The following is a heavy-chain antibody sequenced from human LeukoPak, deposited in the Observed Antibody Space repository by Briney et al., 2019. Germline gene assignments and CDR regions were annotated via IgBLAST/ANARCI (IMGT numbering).Heavy chain of an antibody. V-gene: IGHV1-8*01. CDR2: MNPNSGNT. Sequence: MNPNSGNTGYAQKFQGRVTMTKNTSISTAYMELSSLRSEDTAVYYCARGGKGIAAAGTMDVWGQGTTVTVSS. D-gene: IGHD6-13*01. CDR3: ARGGKGIAAAGTMDV. J-gene: IGHJ6*02.